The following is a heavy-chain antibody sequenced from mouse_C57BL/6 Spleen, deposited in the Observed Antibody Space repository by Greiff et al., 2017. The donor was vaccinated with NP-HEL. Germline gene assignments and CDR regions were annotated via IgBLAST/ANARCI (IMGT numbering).Heavy chain of an antibody. CDR3: ARGMDTTVVAPDY. Sequence: QVQLQQSGAELAKPGASVKLSCKASGYTFTSYWMHWVKQRPGQGLEWIGYINPSSGYTKYNQKFKDKATLTADKSSSTAYMQLSSLTYEDSAVYYCARGMDTTVVAPDYWGQGTTLTVSS. CDR1: GYTFTSYW. V-gene: IGHV1-7*01. J-gene: IGHJ2*01. D-gene: IGHD1-1*01. CDR2: INPSSGYT.